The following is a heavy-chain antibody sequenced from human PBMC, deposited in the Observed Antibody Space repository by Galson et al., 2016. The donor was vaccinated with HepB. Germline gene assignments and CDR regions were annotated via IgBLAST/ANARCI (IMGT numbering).Heavy chain of an antibody. D-gene: IGHD6-13*01. CDR2: MYYSGST. V-gene: IGHV4-39*07. CDR1: GGSISSSSSY. Sequence: SETLSLTCTVSGGSISSSSSYWGWIRQPPGKGLEWIGNMYYSGSTYYKSSLKSRVTMSVDTSENKLSLKLDSVTAADTAIYYCVRVVAFYSTPSGSTDWFDPWGQGTLVTVSS. CDR3: VRVVAFYSTPSGSTDWFDP. J-gene: IGHJ5*02.